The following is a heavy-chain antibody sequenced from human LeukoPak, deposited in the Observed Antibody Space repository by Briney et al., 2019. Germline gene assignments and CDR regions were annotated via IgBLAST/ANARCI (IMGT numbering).Heavy chain of an antibody. Sequence: GGSLRRSCAASRFNFSTYGTHWVRQGPGKGLEWVAVIWYDGSNRYYADSVKGRFTISRDNSKNTVYLQMNSLRDDDTAVYYCARDRVIAGMPDDLDNWGHGTLVTVSS. V-gene: IGHV3-33*01. J-gene: IGHJ4*01. CDR1: RFNFSTYG. CDR2: IWYDGSNR. D-gene: IGHD2-2*01. CDR3: ARDRVIAGMPDDLDN.